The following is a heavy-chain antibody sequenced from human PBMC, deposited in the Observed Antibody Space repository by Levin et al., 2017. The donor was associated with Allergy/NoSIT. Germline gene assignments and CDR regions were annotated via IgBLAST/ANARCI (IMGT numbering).Heavy chain of an antibody. Sequence: SQTLSLPCTVSGGSIRSSSYYWGWIRQPPGKGLEWIGSIYYSGSTYYNPSLKSRVTISVDTSKNQFSLKLSSVTAADTAVYYCARHVGIVLMVYAIDWFDPWGQGTLVTVSS. CDR2: IYYSGST. CDR3: ARHVGIVLMVYAIDWFDP. D-gene: IGHD2-8*01. J-gene: IGHJ5*02. V-gene: IGHV4-39*01. CDR1: GGSIRSSSYY.